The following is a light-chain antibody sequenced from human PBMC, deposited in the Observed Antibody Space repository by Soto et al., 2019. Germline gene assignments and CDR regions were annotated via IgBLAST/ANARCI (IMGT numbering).Light chain of an antibody. Sequence: QSVLTQPASVSGSPRQSITLSCTGTSSDVGAYDYVSWYQQHPDKAPKLMIYEVGNRPSGVPNRFSGSKSVNTATLTISGLQAEDEADYYCSSYTSSSTRVFGTGTKVTVL. CDR1: SSDVGAYDY. CDR2: EVG. V-gene: IGLV2-14*03. J-gene: IGLJ1*01. CDR3: SSYTSSSTRV.